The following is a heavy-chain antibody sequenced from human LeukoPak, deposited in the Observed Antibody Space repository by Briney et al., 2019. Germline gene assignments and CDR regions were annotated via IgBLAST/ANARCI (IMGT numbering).Heavy chain of an antibody. CDR3: ARGSSYGPYYYYYGMDV. CDR1: GGSISSGGYY. V-gene: IGHV4-31*03. J-gene: IGHJ6*02. CDR2: IYYSGST. D-gene: IGHD5-18*01. Sequence: SETLSLTCTVSGGSISSGGYYWSWIRQHPGKGLEWIGYIYYSGSTYYNPSLKSRVTISVDRSKNQFSLKLSSVTAADTAVYYCARGSSYGPYYYYYGMDVWGQGTTVTVSS.